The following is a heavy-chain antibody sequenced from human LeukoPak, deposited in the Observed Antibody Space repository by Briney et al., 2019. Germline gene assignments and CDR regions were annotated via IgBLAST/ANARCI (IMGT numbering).Heavy chain of an antibody. V-gene: IGHV4-61*02. CDR3: ARFDYGGGFDY. Sequence: SETLSLTCTVSGGSISSGSYYWSWIRQPAGKGLEWIGRIYTSGSTNYNPSLKSRVTISVDTSKNQFSLKLSSVTAADTAVYYCARFDYGGGFDYWGQGTLVTVSS. D-gene: IGHD4-23*01. J-gene: IGHJ4*02. CDR2: IYTSGST. CDR1: GGSISSGSYY.